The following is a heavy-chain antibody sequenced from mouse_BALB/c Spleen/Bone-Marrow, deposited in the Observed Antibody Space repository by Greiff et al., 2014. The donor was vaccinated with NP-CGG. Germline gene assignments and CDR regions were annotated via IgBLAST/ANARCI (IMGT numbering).Heavy chain of an antibody. Sequence: VQLQQSGAELVKPGASVKLSCTASGFNIKDTYMHWVKQRPEQGLEWIGRIDPANGNTKYDPKSQGKATITADTSSNTAYLQLSSLTSEDTAVYYCARYYYGSSYFDYWGQGTTHTVSS. D-gene: IGHD1-1*01. J-gene: IGHJ2*01. CDR3: ARYYYGSSYFDY. V-gene: IGHV14-3*02. CDR1: GFNIKDTY. CDR2: IDPANGNT.